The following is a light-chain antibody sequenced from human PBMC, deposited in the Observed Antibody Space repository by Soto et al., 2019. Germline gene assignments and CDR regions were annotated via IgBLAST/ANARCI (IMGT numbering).Light chain of an antibody. V-gene: IGKV4-1*01. Sequence: DIVMTQFPDSLAVSLGEGATINCKSSQSVLYSANNKNYLAWYQQKPGQPPKLLIYWTSTRESGVPDRISGSGSGTDFTLTISSLQAEDVAVYYCQQYYSSPRTFGQGTKVEIK. CDR3: QQYYSSPRT. J-gene: IGKJ1*01. CDR2: WTS. CDR1: QSVLYSANNKNY.